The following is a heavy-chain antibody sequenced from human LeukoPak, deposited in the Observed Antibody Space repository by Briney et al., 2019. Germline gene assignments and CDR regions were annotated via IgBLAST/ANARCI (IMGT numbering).Heavy chain of an antibody. D-gene: IGHD4-23*01. V-gene: IGHV3-53*01. CDR3: ARDQHYGGIDY. CDR2: IYSGGGT. CDR1: GFTVSSNY. J-gene: IGHJ4*02. Sequence: PGGSLRLSCAASGFTVSSNYMTWVRQAPGKGLEWVSVIYSGGGTYYVDSVKGRFTISRDNSKNTLYLQMNSLRAEDTAVYYCARDQHYGGIDYWGQGTLVTVSS.